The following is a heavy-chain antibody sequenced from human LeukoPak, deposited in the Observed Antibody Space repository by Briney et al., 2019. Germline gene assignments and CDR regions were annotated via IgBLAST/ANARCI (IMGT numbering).Heavy chain of an antibody. CDR3: ASSVTTSDWYFDL. V-gene: IGHV4-61*02. CDR2: IYGSGST. D-gene: IGHD4-17*01. Sequence: SETLSLTCTVSGGSISSSSYYWSWIRQPAGKGLEWIGRIYGSGSTNYNPSPKSRITISVDTSKNQFSLKLSSVTAADTAVYYCASSVTTSDWYFDLWGRGTLVTVSS. CDR1: GGSISSSSYY. J-gene: IGHJ2*01.